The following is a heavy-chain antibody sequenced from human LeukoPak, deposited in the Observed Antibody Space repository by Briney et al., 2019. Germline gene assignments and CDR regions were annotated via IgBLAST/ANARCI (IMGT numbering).Heavy chain of an antibody. CDR3: ARVERSIFGVVTDYNPNYYYYMDV. V-gene: IGHV4-39*07. CDR2: IYYSGST. Sequence: PSETLSLTCTVSGGSISSSSYYWGWIRQPPGKGLEWIGSIYYSGSTYYNPSLKSRVTISVDTSKNQFSLKLSSVTAADTAVYYCARVERSIFGVVTDYNPNYYYYMDVWGKGTTVTVSS. CDR1: GGSISSSSYY. J-gene: IGHJ6*03. D-gene: IGHD3-3*01.